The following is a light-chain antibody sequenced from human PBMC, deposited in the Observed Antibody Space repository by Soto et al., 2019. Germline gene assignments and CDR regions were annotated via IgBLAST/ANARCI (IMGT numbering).Light chain of an antibody. J-gene: IGKJ2*01. CDR2: GAS. Sequence: EIVMMQSPATLSVSPREGATLCCRASQALGNNLAWYQHKPGQAPRLLIYGASTRATGVPVRFSGSGYETEFTLSISSLQSDDVAVYYCQQYTNWPYTFGQGTKLEIK. CDR1: QALGNN. CDR3: QQYTNWPYT. V-gene: IGKV3-15*01.